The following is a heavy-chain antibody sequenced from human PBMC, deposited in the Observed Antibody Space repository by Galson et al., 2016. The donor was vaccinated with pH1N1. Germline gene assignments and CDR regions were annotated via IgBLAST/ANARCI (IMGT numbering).Heavy chain of an antibody. CDR3: AKDQSTKITFQGTFDN. J-gene: IGHJ4*01. V-gene: IGHV3-33*06. D-gene: IGHD3-22*01. CDR1: GFTLSTYG. Sequence: SLRLSCAASGFTLSTYGMHWVRQAPGKGLEWVAVLWSDGTKKYYGDSVKGRFTISRDTSKNTLYLQMDSLRAEDTALYYCAKDQSTKITFQGTFDNWGRGTLVTVSS. CDR2: LWSDGTKK.